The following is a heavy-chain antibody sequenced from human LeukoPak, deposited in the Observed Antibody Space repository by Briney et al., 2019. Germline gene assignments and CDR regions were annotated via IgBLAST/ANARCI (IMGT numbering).Heavy chain of an antibody. CDR3: TTLTMIPY. Sequence: GGSLRLSCAASGFTFSNAWMSWVRQAPGKGLEWVGRFKSKTDGGTTDYAAPVKGRFTISGDDSKNTLYLQMNSLKTEDTAVYYCTTLTMIPYWGQGTLVTVSS. CDR2: FKSKTDGGTT. J-gene: IGHJ4*02. D-gene: IGHD3-22*01. V-gene: IGHV3-15*01. CDR1: GFTFSNAW.